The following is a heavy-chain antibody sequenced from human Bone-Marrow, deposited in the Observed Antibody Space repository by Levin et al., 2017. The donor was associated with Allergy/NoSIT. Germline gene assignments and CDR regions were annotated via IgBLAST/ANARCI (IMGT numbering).Heavy chain of an antibody. CDR1: XXXCRGVG. CDR2: ISYDGSNK. J-gene: IGHJ4*02. V-gene: IGHV3-30*18. Sequence: PGGSLRLSXXXXXXXCRGVGMTGINQARGKGLEWVAVISYDGSNKYYADSVKGRFTISRDNSKNTLYLQMNSLRAEDTAVYYCAKGGPGDSSVAPFYWGQGTLVTVSS. D-gene: IGHD3-22*01. CDR3: AKGGPGDSSVAPFY.